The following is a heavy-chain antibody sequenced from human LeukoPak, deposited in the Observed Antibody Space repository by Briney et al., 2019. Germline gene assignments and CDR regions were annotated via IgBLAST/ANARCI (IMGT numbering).Heavy chain of an antibody. CDR3: ARGHSSSRSSDY. CDR1: GGSFSGYY. J-gene: IGHJ4*02. Sequence: SETLSLTCAVYGGSFSGYYWSWIRQPPGKGLEWIGEINHSGSTNYNPSLKSRVTISVDTSKNQFSLKLSSVTAADTAVYYCARGHSSSRSSDYWGQGTLVTVSS. CDR2: INHSGST. V-gene: IGHV4-34*01. D-gene: IGHD6-6*01.